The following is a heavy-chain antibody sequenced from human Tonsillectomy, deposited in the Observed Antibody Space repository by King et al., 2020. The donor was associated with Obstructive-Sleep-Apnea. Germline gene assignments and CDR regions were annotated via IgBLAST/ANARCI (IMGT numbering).Heavy chain of an antibody. D-gene: IGHD3-3*01. V-gene: IGHV4-39*07. CDR1: GGSISSSSYY. J-gene: IGHJ4*02. Sequence: QLQESGPGLVKPSETLSLTCTVSGGSISSSSYYWGWIRQPPGKGLEWIGSIHYSGSTYYNPSLKCLVPISVDPSKNQFSLNLTSVTAADTAVYYCARDSRVKDFWSGYYDYWGQGALVTVSS. CDR3: ARDSRVKDFWSGYYDY. CDR2: IHYSGST.